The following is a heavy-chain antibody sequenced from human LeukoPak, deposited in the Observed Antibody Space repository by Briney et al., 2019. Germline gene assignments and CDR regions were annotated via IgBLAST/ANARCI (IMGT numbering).Heavy chain of an antibody. D-gene: IGHD3-9*01. CDR2: IYYSGST. V-gene: IGHV4-39*07. Sequence: SETLSLTCFVSGGSISHNSYYWGWIRQPPGKGLECIGTIYYSGSTYYSPSLKSRVTISVDTSKNQFSLKLNSVTAADTAVYYCARISAGYYYVGYWGQGTLVTVSS. CDR1: GGSISHNSYY. J-gene: IGHJ4*02. CDR3: ARISAGYYYVGY.